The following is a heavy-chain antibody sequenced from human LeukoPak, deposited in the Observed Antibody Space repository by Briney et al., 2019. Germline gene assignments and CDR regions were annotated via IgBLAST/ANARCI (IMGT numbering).Heavy chain of an antibody. D-gene: IGHD6-19*01. CDR3: ARGSLRVAVAGRVHNWFDP. CDR1: GYTFTSYY. Sequence: ASVTVSCKASGYTFTSYYMHWGRQAPGQGLEWMGIIDPSGGGTSYAQKFQGRATMTRDTPTSTVYMELSSLRSEDTAVYYCARGSLRVAVAGRVHNWFDPWGQGTLVTVSS. V-gene: IGHV1-46*01. J-gene: IGHJ5*02. CDR2: IDPSGGGT.